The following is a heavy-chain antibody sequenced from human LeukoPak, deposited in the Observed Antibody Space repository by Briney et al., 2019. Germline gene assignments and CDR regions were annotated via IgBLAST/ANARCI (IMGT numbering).Heavy chain of an antibody. V-gene: IGHV1-18*01. J-gene: IGHJ3*02. CDR1: GGTFSSYA. Sequence: VASVKVSCKASGGTFSSYAISWVRQAPGQGLEWMGWISTHSDNTNYAQNLQGRVTMTTDTSTSTAYMELRSLRSDDTAVYYCARDKDHAFHIWGQGTMVTVSS. CDR3: ARDKDHAFHI. CDR2: ISTHSDNT.